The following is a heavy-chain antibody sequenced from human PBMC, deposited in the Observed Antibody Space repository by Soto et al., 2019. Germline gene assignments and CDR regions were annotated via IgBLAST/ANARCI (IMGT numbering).Heavy chain of an antibody. CDR2: VNPNGGST. CDR3: ARGLASGDY. J-gene: IGHJ4*02. CDR1: GYTFTSFY. V-gene: IGHV1-46*03. D-gene: IGHD6-6*01. Sequence: QVQLVQSGAEVKEPGASVKISCKASGYTFTSFYIHWVRQAPGQGLEWMGIVNPNGGSTNYAQNFEGRITISRDTSTSTVYMDLSSLRSEDTAVYYCARGLASGDYWGQGTLVTVSS.